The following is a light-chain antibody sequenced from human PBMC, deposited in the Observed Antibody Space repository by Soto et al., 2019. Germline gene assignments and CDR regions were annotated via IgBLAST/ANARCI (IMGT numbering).Light chain of an antibody. Sequence: EIQMTQSPCTLSASVGERVTLTCRASQSISSWLAWYQQRPGTAPNLLIYKASNLASGVPSRISGSGSGTELTLTISRLHPDVAAYYYRQQDCTSPATFGPGTKVEIK. J-gene: IGKJ1*01. V-gene: IGKV1-5*03. CDR3: QQDCTSPAT. CDR1: QSISSW. CDR2: KAS.